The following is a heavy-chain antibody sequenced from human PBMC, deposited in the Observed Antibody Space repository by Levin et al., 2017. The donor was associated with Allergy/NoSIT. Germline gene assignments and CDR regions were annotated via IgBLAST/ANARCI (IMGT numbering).Heavy chain of an antibody. Sequence: GGSLRLSCAASGFTFSSYAMSWVRQAPGKGLEWVSAISGSGGSTYYADSVKGRFTISRDNSKNTLYLQMNSLRAEDTAVYYCAYLQYYYGSGSYSKKLDYWGQGTLVTVSS. CDR3: AYLQYYYGSGSYSKKLDY. D-gene: IGHD3-10*01. J-gene: IGHJ4*02. CDR2: ISGSGGST. CDR1: GFTFSSYA. V-gene: IGHV3-23*01.